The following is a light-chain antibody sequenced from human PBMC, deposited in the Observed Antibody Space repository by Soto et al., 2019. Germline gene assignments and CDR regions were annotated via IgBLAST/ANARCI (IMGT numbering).Light chain of an antibody. CDR1: QGIRND. CDR3: LQDYNYPRT. J-gene: IGKJ1*01. CDR2: GAS. V-gene: IGKV1-6*01. Sequence: AIQMTQSPSSLSASVGDRVTITCRASQGIRNDLGWYQQKPGTAPKLLIYGASTLQSGVPSRFSGSGSGTDFTLTISSLQPEDFATYYCLQDYNYPRTFGQGTKVEIK.